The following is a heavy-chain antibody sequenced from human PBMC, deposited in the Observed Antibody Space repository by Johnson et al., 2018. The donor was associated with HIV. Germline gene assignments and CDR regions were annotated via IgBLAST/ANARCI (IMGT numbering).Heavy chain of an antibody. D-gene: IGHD3-10*01. J-gene: IGHJ3*02. CDR2: IYSGGNT. Sequence: VQLVESGGGVVQPGRSLRLSCAASGFTFSSYWMSWVRQAPGKGLEWVSVIYSGGNTYYADSVKGRFTISRDNSKNTLYLQMNSLRAEDTAVYYCAREGKDAFDIWGQGTMVTVSS. CDR1: GFTFSSYW. CDR3: AREGKDAFDI. V-gene: IGHV3-66*01.